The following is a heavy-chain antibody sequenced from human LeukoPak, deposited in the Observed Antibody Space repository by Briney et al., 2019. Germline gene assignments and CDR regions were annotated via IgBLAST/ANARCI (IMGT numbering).Heavy chain of an antibody. D-gene: IGHD5-12*01. Sequence: ASVKVSCKASGYTLTSYAMHWVRQAPGQRLEWMGWINAGNGNTKYSQKFQGRVTITRDTSVSTAYMELSSLRSEGTAVYYCARGGYSGYDYANYFDYWGQGTLVTVSS. CDR3: ARGGYSGYDYANYFDY. CDR2: INAGNGNT. V-gene: IGHV1-3*01. CDR1: GYTLTSYA. J-gene: IGHJ4*02.